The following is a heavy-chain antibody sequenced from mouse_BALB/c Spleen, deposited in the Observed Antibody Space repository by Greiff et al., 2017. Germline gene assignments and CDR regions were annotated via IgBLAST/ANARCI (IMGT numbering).Heavy chain of an antibody. CDR1: GYTFSSYW. D-gene: IGHD2-1*01. Sequence: QVQLKQSGAELMKPGASVKISCKATGYTFSSYWIEWVKQRPGHSLEWIGEILPGSGSTNYNEKFKGKATFTADTSSNTAYMQLSSLTSEDSAVYYCARSDYGNWMDYWGQGTSVTVSS. J-gene: IGHJ4*01. CDR2: ILPGSGST. V-gene: IGHV1-9*01. CDR3: ARSDYGNWMDY.